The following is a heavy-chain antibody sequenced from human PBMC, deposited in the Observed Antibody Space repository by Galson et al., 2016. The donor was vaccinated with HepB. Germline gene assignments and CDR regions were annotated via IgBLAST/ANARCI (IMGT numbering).Heavy chain of an antibody. V-gene: IGHV6-1*01. CDR3: ASGTWDSGLKW. Sequence: CAISGDSVSSNSAAWYWIRQSPSRGLEWLGRTYYRSKWYNDYAVSVKSRININPDTSKNQFSLQLNSVLPEDTAMYYCASGTWDSGLKWWGQGTPVTVSS. D-gene: IGHD1-26*01. CDR2: TYYRSKWYN. CDR1: GDSVSSNSAA. J-gene: IGHJ4*02.